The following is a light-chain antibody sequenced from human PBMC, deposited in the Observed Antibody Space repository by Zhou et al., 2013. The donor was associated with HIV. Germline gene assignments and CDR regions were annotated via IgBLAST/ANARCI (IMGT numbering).Light chain of an antibody. Sequence: EIVLTQPPGTLSLSPGERATLSCRASQIITNNQLAWYQQKAGQAPRLLIYGSSGRATGIPDRFSGSGSGTDFTLTISRLEPEDYAVYYCQHYVTSPITFGQGTKVEIK. V-gene: IGKV3-20*01. CDR2: GSS. CDR1: QIITNNQ. CDR3: QHYVTSPIT. J-gene: IGKJ1*01.